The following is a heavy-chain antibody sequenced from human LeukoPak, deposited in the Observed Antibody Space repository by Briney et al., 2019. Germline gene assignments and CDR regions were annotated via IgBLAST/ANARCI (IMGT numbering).Heavy chain of an antibody. CDR2: LNHSGST. CDR3: ARGGLYGSGSRHCMDV. V-gene: IGHV4-34*01. D-gene: IGHD3-10*01. CDR1: GGSFSGYY. Sequence: SETLSLTCAVYGGSFSGYYWSWIRQPPGKGLEWIGELNHSGSTNYNPSLKSRVTISVDTSKNQFSLKLSSVTAADTAVYYCARGGLYGSGSRHCMDVWGQGTTVTVSS. J-gene: IGHJ6*02.